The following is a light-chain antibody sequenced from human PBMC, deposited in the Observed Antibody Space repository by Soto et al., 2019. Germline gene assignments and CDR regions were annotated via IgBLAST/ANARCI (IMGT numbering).Light chain of an antibody. CDR1: QSLLYSNGYNY. Sequence: DIVMTQSPLSLSVTPGEPASISCRSSQSLLYSNGYNYLDWYLQKPGQSPQLLIYYGSNRASGVPDRFSGTGSGTDFTLTITSVAPEDVGVYFCMHSLRTPLTFGPGTKVDVK. CDR2: YGS. V-gene: IGKV2-28*01. CDR3: MHSLRTPLT. J-gene: IGKJ3*01.